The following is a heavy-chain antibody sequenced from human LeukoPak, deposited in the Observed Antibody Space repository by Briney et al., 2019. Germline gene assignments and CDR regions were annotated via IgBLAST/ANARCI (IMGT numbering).Heavy chain of an antibody. CDR1: GGTFSSYA. CDR3: ARVRHYDLNWFDP. D-gene: IGHD3-3*01. J-gene: IGHJ5*02. Sequence: ASVKVSCKASGGTFSSYAISWVRQAPGQGLEWMGGIIPIFGTANYAQKFQGRVTITADESTSTAYMELSSLRSEHTAVYYCARVRHYDLNWFDPWGQGTLVTVSS. CDR2: IIPIFGTA. V-gene: IGHV1-69*13.